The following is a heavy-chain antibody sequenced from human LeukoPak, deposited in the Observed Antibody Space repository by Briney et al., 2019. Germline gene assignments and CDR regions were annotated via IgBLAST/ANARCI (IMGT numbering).Heavy chain of an antibody. V-gene: IGHV4-59*01. CDR2: IYYSGST. J-gene: IGHJ5*02. Sequence: SETLSLTCTVSGGSISSYYWNWIRQPPGKGLEWIGYIYYSGSTNYNPSLKSRVTISVDTSKNQFSLKLSSVTAADTAVYYCARGLGSGSYYMFWFDPWGQGTLVTVSS. D-gene: IGHD3-10*01. CDR1: GGSISSYY. CDR3: ARGLGSGSYYMFWFDP.